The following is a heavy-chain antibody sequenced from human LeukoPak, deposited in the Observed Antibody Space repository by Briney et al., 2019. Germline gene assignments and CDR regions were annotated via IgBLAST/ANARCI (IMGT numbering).Heavy chain of an antibody. CDR3: ARDGLWFGGTFDY. D-gene: IGHD3-10*01. V-gene: IGHV3-66*01. J-gene: IGHJ4*02. Sequence: PGGSLRLSCAASEFSVGSNYMTWVRQAPGKGLEWVSLIYSGGSTYYADSVKGRFTISRDNSKNTLYLQMNSLRAEDTAVYYCARDGLWFGGTFDYWGQGTLVTVSS. CDR1: EFSVGSNY. CDR2: IYSGGST.